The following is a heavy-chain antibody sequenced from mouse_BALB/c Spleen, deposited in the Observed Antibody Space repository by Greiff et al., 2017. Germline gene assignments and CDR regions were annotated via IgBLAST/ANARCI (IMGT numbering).Heavy chain of an antibody. D-gene: IGHD1-1*01. J-gene: IGHJ2*01. V-gene: IGHV1S81*02. CDR3: ARWDTTDY. Sequence: QVQLKQPGAELVKPGASVKLSCKASGYTFTSYWMHWVKQRPGQGLEWIGEINPSNGRTNYNEKFKSKATLTVDKSSSTAYMQLSSLTSEDSAVYYCARWDTTDYWGQGTTLTVSS. CDR1: GYTFTSYW. CDR2: INPSNGRT.